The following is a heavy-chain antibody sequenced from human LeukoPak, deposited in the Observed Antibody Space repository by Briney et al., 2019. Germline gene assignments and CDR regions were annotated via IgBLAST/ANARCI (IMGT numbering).Heavy chain of an antibody. CDR3: AKGRSEGYIFPLDY. CDR2: ISGSGDNT. V-gene: IGHV3-23*01. D-gene: IGHD3-3*02. Sequence: PGGSLRLSCAASGFTFSSYAMSWVRQAPGKGLEWVSAISGSGDNTYYAGSVKGRFTISRDNSKSTLSLQMNSLRADDTAVYFCAKGRSEGYIFPLDYWGQGTLVTVSS. J-gene: IGHJ4*02. CDR1: GFTFSSYA.